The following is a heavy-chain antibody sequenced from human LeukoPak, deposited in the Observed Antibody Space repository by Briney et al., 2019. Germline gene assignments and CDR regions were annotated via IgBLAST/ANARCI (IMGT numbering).Heavy chain of an antibody. CDR1: GYTFTGYY. CDR2: INPNSGGT. CDR3: ARADTVRLGELSHYDY. Sequence: ASVKVSCKASGYTFTGYYIHWVRQAPGQGLEWMGWINPNSGGTNYAQKFQGRVTMTTDTSTSTAYMELRTLRSDDTAVYYCARADTVRLGELSHYDYWGQGTLVTVSS. J-gene: IGHJ4*02. V-gene: IGHV1-2*02. D-gene: IGHD3-16*02.